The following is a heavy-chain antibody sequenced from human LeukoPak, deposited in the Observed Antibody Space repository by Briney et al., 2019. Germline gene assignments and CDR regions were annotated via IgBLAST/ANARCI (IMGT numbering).Heavy chain of an antibody. CDR2: ISYDGNNK. J-gene: IGHJ4*02. V-gene: IGHV3-30*04. CDR1: GFTFSSYA. Sequence: GGSLRLSCAASGFTFSSYAMHWVRQAPGKGLEWVALISYDGNNKYYADSVKGRFTFSRDNSKNTLYLQMNTLRAEDTAVYYCARDGRWGGGSDFHYWGQGTLVTVSS. CDR3: ARDGRWGGGSDFHY. D-gene: IGHD5-24*01.